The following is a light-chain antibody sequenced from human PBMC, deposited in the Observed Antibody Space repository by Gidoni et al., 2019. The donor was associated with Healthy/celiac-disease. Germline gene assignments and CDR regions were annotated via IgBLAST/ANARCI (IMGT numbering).Light chain of an antibody. CDR3: QQRSNWPPVIT. J-gene: IGKJ5*01. V-gene: IGKV3-11*01. CDR2: DAS. CDR1: QSVSSY. Sequence: EIVLTQSPATLSLSPGERATLSCRASQSVSSYLAWYQQKPGQAPRLLIYDASNRATGIPVRFSVSGSGTDFTLTISSLEPEDFAVYYCQQRSNWPPVITFGQGTRLEIK.